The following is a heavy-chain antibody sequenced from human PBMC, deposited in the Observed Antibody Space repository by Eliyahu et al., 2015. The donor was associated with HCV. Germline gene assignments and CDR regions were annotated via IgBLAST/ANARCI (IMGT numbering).Heavy chain of an antibody. J-gene: IGHJ5*02. CDR1: GGSIXSSXYX. V-gene: IGHV4-61*02. CDR2: IYTTGRT. Sequence: QVQLQESGPGLVKPSQTLSLTCTVSGGSIXSSXYXXSWIRHPAGKGLEWIGRIYTTGRTNYNPXLKSRVTISVDTSKNQFSLKLSSVTAADTAVYYCAREGGSTIFGVVKKVSNWFDPWGQGTLVTVSS. D-gene: IGHD3-3*01. CDR3: AREGGSTIFGVVKKVSNWFDP.